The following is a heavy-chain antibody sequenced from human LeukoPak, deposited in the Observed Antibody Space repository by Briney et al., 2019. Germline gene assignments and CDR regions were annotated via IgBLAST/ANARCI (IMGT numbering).Heavy chain of an antibody. Sequence: SETLSLTCTVSGDSTSSSDYYWGWIRQPPGKGLEWIGSMYYSGSTYYNPSLKSRVTISVDTSKNQFSLKLSSVTAADTAVYYCARDKRGADGWFDPWGQGTLVTVSS. CDR3: ARDKRGADGWFDP. CDR1: GDSTSSSDYY. V-gene: IGHV4-39*07. J-gene: IGHJ5*02. CDR2: MYYSGST. D-gene: IGHD5-24*01.